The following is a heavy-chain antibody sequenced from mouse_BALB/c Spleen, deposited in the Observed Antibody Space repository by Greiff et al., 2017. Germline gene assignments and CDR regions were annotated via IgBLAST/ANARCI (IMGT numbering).Heavy chain of an antibody. D-gene: IGHD1-1*02. CDR1: GYTFTSYV. CDR2: INPYNDGT. J-gene: IGHJ4*01. CDR3: ARCYDYYAMDY. Sequence: QLQESGPELVKPGASVKMSCKASGYTFTSYVMHWVKQKPGQGLEWIGYINPYNDGTKYNEKFKGKATLTSDKSSSTAYMELSSLTSEDSAVYYCARCYDYYAMDYWGQGTSVTVSS. V-gene: IGHV1-14*01.